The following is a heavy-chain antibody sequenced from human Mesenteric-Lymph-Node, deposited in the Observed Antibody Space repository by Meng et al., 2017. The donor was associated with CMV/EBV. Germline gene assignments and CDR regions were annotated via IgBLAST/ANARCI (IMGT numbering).Heavy chain of an antibody. D-gene: IGHD3-3*01. J-gene: IGHJ4*02. Sequence: GESLKISCKGSGYSFTSYWIGWVRQMPGKGLEWMGIIYPGNSDTRYSPSLQGQVTISADRSINTAYLQWSSLKASDTAMYYCARTGRASIFGVVRLGYYFDYWGQGTLVTVSS. CDR2: IYPGNSDT. CDR3: ARTGRASIFGVVRLGYYFDY. V-gene: IGHV5-51*01. CDR1: GYSFTSYW.